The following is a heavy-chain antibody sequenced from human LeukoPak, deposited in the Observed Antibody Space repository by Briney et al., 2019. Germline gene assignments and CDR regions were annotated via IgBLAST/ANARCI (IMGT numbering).Heavy chain of an antibody. CDR3: ASSIAARLGIYYMDV. CDR1: GLTFSDHN. CDR2: TKNKVNSYTT. Sequence: GGSLRLSCAASGLTFSDHNMDWDRQAPGKGLEWVGRTKNKVNSYTTEYAASVKGRFTISRDDSEKSVYLQMNSLKTEDTAVYYCASSIAARLGIYYMDVWGKGTTVTVSS. D-gene: IGHD6-6*01. V-gene: IGHV3-72*01. J-gene: IGHJ6*03.